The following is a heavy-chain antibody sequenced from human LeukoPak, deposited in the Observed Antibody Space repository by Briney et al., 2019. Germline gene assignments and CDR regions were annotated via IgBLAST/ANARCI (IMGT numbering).Heavy chain of an antibody. V-gene: IGHV3-66*01. CDR2: IYSGGST. J-gene: IGHJ3*02. Sequence: GGSLRLSCAASGFTVSSNYMSWVRQAPGKGLEWVSIIYSGGSTYYADSVKGRFTISRDNSKNTLYLQMNSLRAEDTAVYYRARDAAYAFDIWGQGTMVNVSS. CDR1: GFTVSSNY. CDR3: ARDAAYAFDI.